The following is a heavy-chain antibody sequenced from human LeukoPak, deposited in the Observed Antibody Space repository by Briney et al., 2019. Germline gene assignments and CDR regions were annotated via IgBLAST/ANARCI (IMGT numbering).Heavy chain of an antibody. CDR2: INSDGSST. Sequence: PGGSLRLSCAASGFTFSDYYMNWIRQAPGKGLVWVSRINSDGSSTSYADSVKGRFTISRDNAKNTLYLQMNSLRAEDTAVYYCARGYSSGCSYWGQGTLVTVSS. CDR1: GFTFSDYY. V-gene: IGHV3-74*01. J-gene: IGHJ4*02. CDR3: ARGYSSGCSY. D-gene: IGHD6-19*01.